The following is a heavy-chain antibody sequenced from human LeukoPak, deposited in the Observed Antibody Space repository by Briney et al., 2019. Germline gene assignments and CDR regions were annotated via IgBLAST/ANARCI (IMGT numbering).Heavy chain of an antibody. J-gene: IGHJ6*04. CDR1: GFTFSSYG. V-gene: IGHV3-30*18. Sequence: RRSLRLSCAASGFTFSSYGMHWVRQAPGKGLEWVAVISYDGSNKYYADTVKGRFTISRDNSKNTLYLQMNSLRAEDTAVYYCAKDGAYYGSGSYYHYGMDVWGKGTTVTVSS. CDR2: ISYDGSNK. D-gene: IGHD3-10*01. CDR3: AKDGAYYGSGSYYHYGMDV.